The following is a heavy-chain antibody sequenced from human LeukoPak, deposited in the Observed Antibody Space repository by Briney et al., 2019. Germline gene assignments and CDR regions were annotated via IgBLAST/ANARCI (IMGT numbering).Heavy chain of an antibody. Sequence: VGSLRLSCAASGFIFSDHYMESVRQAPGQGLEWVGRSRNKTNSYTTEYAASVKGRFTISRDESKNSLYLQMNSLKTEDTAVYYCTRRYWDTANFYTSCRKDMDVWGRGTTVTVSS. D-gene: IGHD2-2*02. CDR2: SRNKTNSYTT. CDR3: TRRYWDTANFYTSCRKDMDV. J-gene: IGHJ6*04. CDR1: GFIFSDHY. V-gene: IGHV3-72*01.